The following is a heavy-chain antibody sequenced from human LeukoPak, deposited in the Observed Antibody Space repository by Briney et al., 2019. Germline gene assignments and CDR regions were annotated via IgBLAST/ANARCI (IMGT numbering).Heavy chain of an antibody. CDR2: ISSSGSTI. CDR1: GFTFSSYE. CDR3: AREYCSSTSCYTPCDAFDI. J-gene: IGHJ3*02. V-gene: IGHV3-48*03. Sequence: GGSLRLSCAASGFTFSSYEMNWVRQAPGKGLEWVSYISSSGSTICYADSVKGRFTISRDNAKNSLYLQMNSLRAEDTAVYYCAREYCSSTSCYTPCDAFDIWGQGTMVTVSS. D-gene: IGHD2-2*02.